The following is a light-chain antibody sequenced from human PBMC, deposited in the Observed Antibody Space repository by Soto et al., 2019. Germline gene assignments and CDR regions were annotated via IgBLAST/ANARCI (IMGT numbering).Light chain of an antibody. Sequence: QSALTQPASVSGSPGQSITISCTGTSSDVGSYNTVSWYQQHPGKAPKLMIYEVSKRPSGVSNRFSGSKSGNTASLTISGLQPEDEADYYCCSYAGSSTFVVFGGGTKVTVL. J-gene: IGLJ2*01. CDR1: SSDVGSYNT. CDR2: EVS. V-gene: IGLV2-23*02. CDR3: CSYAGSSTFVV.